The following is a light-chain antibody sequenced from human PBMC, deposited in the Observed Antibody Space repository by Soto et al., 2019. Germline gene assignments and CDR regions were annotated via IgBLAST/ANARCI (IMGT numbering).Light chain of an antibody. Sequence: DIQMTQSPSTRSASVGDRVTITCRASQSISKWLAWYQQKPGKAPDLLIYDASSLEGGVPSRFSGSGYGTEFTLTITSLQSEDFAVYYCQQYGSSGTFGQGTKVDI. CDR2: DAS. V-gene: IGKV1-5*01. J-gene: IGKJ1*01. CDR3: QQYGSSGT. CDR1: QSISKW.